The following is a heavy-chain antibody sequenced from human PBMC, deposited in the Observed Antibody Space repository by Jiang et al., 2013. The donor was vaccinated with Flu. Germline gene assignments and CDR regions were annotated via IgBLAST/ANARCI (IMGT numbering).Heavy chain of an antibody. J-gene: IGHJ4*02. Sequence: TVSRWRPSAVVITTGVGSASPHGRAWSGLGTSITWEHLLQPSLKSRVTISVDTSKNQFSLKLSSVTAADTAVYYCAREGGYYDSSGRLDYWGQGTLVTVSS. V-gene: IGHV4-30-4*01. CDR2: SITWEH. CDR3: AREGGYYDSSGRLDY. D-gene: IGHD3-22*01. CDR1: RWRPSAVVITT.